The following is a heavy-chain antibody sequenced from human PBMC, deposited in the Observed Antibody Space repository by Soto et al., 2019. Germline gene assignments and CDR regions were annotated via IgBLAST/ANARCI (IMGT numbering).Heavy chain of an antibody. V-gene: IGHV4-39*01. CDR2: IYYSGTT. Sequence: SETRSLTCSVSGGSIKVGGYYWGWIRQPPGKGLEWVATIYYSGTTYYNPSLTSRLTISLDTSRNQFSLDLTSVTAADTAVYYCARLAYSHYSTWGQGTLVPVSS. D-gene: IGHD4-4*01. CDR1: GGSIKVGGYY. J-gene: IGHJ4*02. CDR3: ARLAYSHYST.